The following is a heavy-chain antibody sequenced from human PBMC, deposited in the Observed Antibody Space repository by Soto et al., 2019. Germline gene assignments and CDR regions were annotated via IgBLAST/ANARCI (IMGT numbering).Heavy chain of an antibody. CDR1: GFTVSNNY. D-gene: IGHD3-10*01. CDR3: ARRRGGGGY. J-gene: IGHJ4*02. Sequence: EVQLVESGGGLIQPGGSLRLSCAVSGFTVSNNYMSWVRQAPGKGLEGVSVIYSGGYTAYGDSVKGRFTISRDNSKNTLYLQRKGLRADAPAVFYGARRRGGGGYWGQGTLVTVSS. V-gene: IGHV3-53*01. CDR2: IYSGGYT.